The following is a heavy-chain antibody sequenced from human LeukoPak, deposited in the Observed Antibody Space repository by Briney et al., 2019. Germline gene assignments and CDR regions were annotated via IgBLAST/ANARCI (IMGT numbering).Heavy chain of an antibody. V-gene: IGHV4-39*01. CDR2: IYYSGST. CDR3: ARHVGYHDSSAPFDY. CDR1: GGSISSSSYY. Sequence: SETLSLTCTVSGGSISSSSYYWGWIRQPPGKGLEWIGSIYYSGSTYYNPSLKSRVTISVDTSKNQFSLKLSSVTAADTAVYYCARHVGYHDSSAPFDYWGQGTLVTVSS. J-gene: IGHJ4*02. D-gene: IGHD3-22*01.